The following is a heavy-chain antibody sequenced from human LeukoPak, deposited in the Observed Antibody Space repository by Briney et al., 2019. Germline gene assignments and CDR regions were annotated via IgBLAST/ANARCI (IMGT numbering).Heavy chain of an antibody. J-gene: IGHJ5*02. D-gene: IGHD4-17*01. V-gene: IGHV4-4*07. CDR2: IYTSGST. CDR1: GNSFGNYY. Sequence: SETLSLTCTVSGNSFGNYYWSWIRQPAGKGLEWIGRIYTSGSTTYNPSLKSRVTMSVDTSKNQFSLKLSSVTAADTAVYFCTRDTGTTGEVKFDPWGQGTLVTVSS. CDR3: TRDTGTTGEVKFDP.